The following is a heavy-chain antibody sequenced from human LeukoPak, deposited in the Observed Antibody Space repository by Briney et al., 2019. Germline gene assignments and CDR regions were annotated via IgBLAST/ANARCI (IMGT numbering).Heavy chain of an antibody. CDR1: GFTFSGSA. J-gene: IGHJ6*03. CDR2: IRSNADNYAT. Sequence: GGSLRLSCAAAGFTFSGSAMHWVRQASGKGLERVGSIRSNADNYATVYAASVKGRFTISRDDSKNTVYLQMNSLKTEDTAVYYCSRHKSGGITMIRGVRDYYYMDVWGKGTTVTVSS. V-gene: IGHV3-73*01. CDR3: SRHKSGGITMIRGVRDYYYMDV. D-gene: IGHD3-10*01.